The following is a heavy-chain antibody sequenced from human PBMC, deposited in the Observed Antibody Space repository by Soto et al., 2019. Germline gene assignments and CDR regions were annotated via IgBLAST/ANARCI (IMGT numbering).Heavy chain of an antibody. J-gene: IGHJ4*02. Sequence: SETLSLTCTVSGGSISSGGYYWSWIRQHPGKGLEWIGYIYYSGSTYYNPSLKSRVTISVDTSKNQFSLKLSSVTAADTAVYYCATARYCSGGSCYPTIDYWGQGTLVTVSS. V-gene: IGHV4-31*03. CDR1: GGSISSGGYY. CDR3: ATARYCSGGSCYPTIDY. CDR2: IYYSGST. D-gene: IGHD2-15*01.